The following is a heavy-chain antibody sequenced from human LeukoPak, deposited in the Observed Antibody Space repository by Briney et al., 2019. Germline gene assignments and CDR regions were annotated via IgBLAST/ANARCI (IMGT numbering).Heavy chain of an antibody. CDR3: AGDHITMARSVDNWFDP. V-gene: IGHV4-39*07. D-gene: IGHD3-10*01. J-gene: IGHJ5*02. CDR1: GVSISSGNSY. Sequence: SETLSLTCTVSGVSISSGNSYWSWIRQPPGKGLEWIGEINHSGSTNYNPSLKSRVTISVDTSKNQFSLKLSSVTAADTAVYYCAGDHITMARSVDNWFDPWGQGTLVTVSS. CDR2: INHSGST.